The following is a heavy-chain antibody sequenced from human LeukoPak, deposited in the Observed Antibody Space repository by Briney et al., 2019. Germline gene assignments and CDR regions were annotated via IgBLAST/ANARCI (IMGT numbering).Heavy chain of an antibody. Sequence: GGSLRLSCAASGFSFITVTMNWVRQAPGKGLEWVSSISSSSSYIYYADSVKGRFTISRDNAKNSLYLQMNSLRAEDTAVYYCARGRPADYWGQGTLVTVSS. CDR1: GFSFITVT. D-gene: IGHD6-25*01. V-gene: IGHV3-21*01. J-gene: IGHJ4*02. CDR2: ISSSSSYI. CDR3: ARGRPADY.